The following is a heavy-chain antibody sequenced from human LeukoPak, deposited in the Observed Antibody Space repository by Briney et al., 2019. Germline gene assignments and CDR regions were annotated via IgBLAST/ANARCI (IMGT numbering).Heavy chain of an antibody. J-gene: IGHJ5*02. Sequence: GRSLRLSCAASGFTFSSYGMHWVRQAPGKGLEWVAVIWYDGSNKYYADSVKGRFTISRDNSKNTLYLQMNSLRAEDTAVYYCARGIAAAATNWFDPWGQGTLVTVSS. CDR2: IWYDGSNK. D-gene: IGHD6-13*01. V-gene: IGHV3-33*01. CDR3: ARGIAAAATNWFDP. CDR1: GFTFSSYG.